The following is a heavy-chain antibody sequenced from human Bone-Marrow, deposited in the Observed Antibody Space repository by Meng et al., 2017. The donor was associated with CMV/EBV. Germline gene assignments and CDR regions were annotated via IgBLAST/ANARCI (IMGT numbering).Heavy chain of an antibody. J-gene: IGHJ3*02. CDR3: ASHTIVVVIAIRGTLGGQGGVAFDI. V-gene: IGHV3-48*04. CDR2: ISGSSVSM. D-gene: IGHD2-21*01. Sequence: GESLKISCLVSGFTFSDYGMNWVRQAPGKGLEWISYISGSSVSMYYADSVKGRFTISRDNAVNSLYLQMDSLRAEDTAVYYCASHTIVVVIAIRGTLGGQGGVAFDIWAQGTMVTVSS. CDR1: GFTFSDYG.